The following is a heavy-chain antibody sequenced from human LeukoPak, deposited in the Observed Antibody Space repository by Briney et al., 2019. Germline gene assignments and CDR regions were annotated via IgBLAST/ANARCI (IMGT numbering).Heavy chain of an antibody. CDR3: ARRWNYYMDV. Sequence: GESLKISCKGSGYSFTSYWISWVRQMPGKGLEWMGIIYPGDSDTRYNPSFQGQVTISADKSISTVYLQWSSLKASDAAMYYCARRWNYYMDVWGKGTTVTVSS. D-gene: IGHD5-24*01. CDR1: GYSFTSYW. CDR2: IYPGDSDT. V-gene: IGHV5-51*01. J-gene: IGHJ6*03.